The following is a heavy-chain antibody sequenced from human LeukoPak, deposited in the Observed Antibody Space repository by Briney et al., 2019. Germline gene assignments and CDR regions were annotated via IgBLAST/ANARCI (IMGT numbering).Heavy chain of an antibody. CDR3: ASLIAAAGGWFDP. CDR2: IYYSGST. J-gene: IGHJ5*02. Sequence: SETLSLTCTVSGGSISSYYWSWIRQPPGKGLEWIGYIYYSGSTNYNPSLKSRVTISVDTSKNQFSLKLSSVTAADTAVYYCASLIAAAGGWFDPWGQGTLVTVSS. V-gene: IGHV4-59*08. D-gene: IGHD6-13*01. CDR1: GGSISSYY.